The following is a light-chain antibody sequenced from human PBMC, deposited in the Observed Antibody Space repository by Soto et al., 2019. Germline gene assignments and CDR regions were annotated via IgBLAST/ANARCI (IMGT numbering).Light chain of an antibody. CDR1: LTVSVY. Sequence: VVLTQSPAPLSLSPGERATLSCRTSLTVSVYLDWYQQKPVQAPRLLISDASNRATGIPARFSGSGSGTDFTLTISSLEPDDCAVYDCHQRQYWPPITFGQGTRLEI. CDR3: HQRQYWPPIT. CDR2: DAS. V-gene: IGKV3-11*01. J-gene: IGKJ5*01.